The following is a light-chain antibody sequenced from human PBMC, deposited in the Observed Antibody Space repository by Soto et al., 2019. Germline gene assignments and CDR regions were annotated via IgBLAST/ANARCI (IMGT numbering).Light chain of an antibody. Sequence: EIVLTQSPGTLSLSPGERATLSCRASQSVSSSYLAWYQQKPGQAPRLLIYGASSRATGIPDRFSGSGSGTDFTLTISRLEPEDFAVYYCQQYGNSRTFGQGPKVEIK. J-gene: IGKJ1*01. CDR2: GAS. V-gene: IGKV3-20*01. CDR1: QSVSSSY. CDR3: QQYGNSRT.